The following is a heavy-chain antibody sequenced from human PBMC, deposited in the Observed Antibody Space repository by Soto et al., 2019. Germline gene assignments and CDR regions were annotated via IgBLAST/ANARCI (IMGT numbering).Heavy chain of an antibody. CDR1: GFTFSSYA. V-gene: IGHV3-23*01. Sequence: GGSLRLSCAASGFTFSSYAMSWVRPAPGKGLEWVSAISGSGGSTYYADSVKGRFTISRDNSKNTLYLQMNSLRAEDTAVYYCAKTLFVDPVLRFLEWLSYYYGMEVWGQGTTVTVSS. J-gene: IGHJ6*02. D-gene: IGHD3-3*01. CDR2: ISGSGGST. CDR3: AKTLFVDPVLRFLEWLSYYYGMEV.